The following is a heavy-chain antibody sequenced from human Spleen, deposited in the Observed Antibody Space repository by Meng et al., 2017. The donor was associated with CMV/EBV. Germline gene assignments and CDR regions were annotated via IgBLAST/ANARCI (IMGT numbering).Heavy chain of an antibody. J-gene: IGHJ5*02. CDR3: ARGAIPRIVVVPAATPGGFDP. Sequence: GSLRLSCSVSGGSISSSYWSWIRQPPGKGLEWIGEINHSGSTNYNPSLKSRVTISVDTSKNQFSLKLSSVTAADTAVYYCARGAIPRIVVVPAATPGGFDPWGQGTLVTVSS. CDR1: GGSISSSY. CDR2: INHSGST. D-gene: IGHD2-2*01. V-gene: IGHV4-34*01.